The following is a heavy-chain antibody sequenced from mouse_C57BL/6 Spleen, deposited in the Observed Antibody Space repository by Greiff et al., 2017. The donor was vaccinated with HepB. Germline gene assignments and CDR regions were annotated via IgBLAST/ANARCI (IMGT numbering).Heavy chain of an antibody. CDR3: ARDYKEYAMDY. CDR1: GYAFSSYW. CDR2: IYPGDGDT. Sequence: VKLMESGAELVKPGASVKISCKASGYAFSSYWMNWVKQRPGKGLEWIGQIYPGDGDTNYNGKFKGKATLTADKSSSTAYMQLSSLTSEDSAVYFCARDYKEYAMDYWGQGTSVTVSS. D-gene: IGHD2-12*01. J-gene: IGHJ4*01. V-gene: IGHV1-80*01.